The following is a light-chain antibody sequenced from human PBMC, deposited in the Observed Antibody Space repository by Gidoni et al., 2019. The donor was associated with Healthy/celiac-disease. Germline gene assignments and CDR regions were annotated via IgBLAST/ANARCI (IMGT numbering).Light chain of an antibody. CDR2: KAS. V-gene: IGKV1-5*03. CDR1: QSISSW. CDR3: QQYNSYACS. Sequence: IQMTQSPSTLSASVGDRVTITCRASQSISSWLAWYQQKPGKAPKLLIYKASSLESGVPSRFSGSGSGTEFTITISSLQPDDFATYYCQQYNSYACSFGQGTKLEIK. J-gene: IGKJ2*04.